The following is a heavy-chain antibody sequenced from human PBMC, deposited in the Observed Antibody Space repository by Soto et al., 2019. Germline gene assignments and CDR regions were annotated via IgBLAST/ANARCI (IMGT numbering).Heavy chain of an antibody. J-gene: IGHJ4*02. D-gene: IGHD6-13*01. CDR1: GFTFSSHA. Sequence: EVQLLESGGGLVQPGGSLRLSCTASGFTFSSHAMTWVRQAPGKGLEWVSGLSDSGGSTYYADSVKGRFTISRDNSMITLYLQMNTLRAEDTAVYYCAKVSSSWYSGFFDLWGQGTLVTVSS. V-gene: IGHV3-23*01. CDR3: AKVSSSWYSGFFDL. CDR2: LSDSGGST.